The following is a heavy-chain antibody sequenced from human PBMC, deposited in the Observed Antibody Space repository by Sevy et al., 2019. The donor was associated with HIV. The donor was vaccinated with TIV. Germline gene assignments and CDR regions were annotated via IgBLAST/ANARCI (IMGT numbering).Heavy chain of an antibody. CDR1: GYTLTELS. CDR2: LDPEDGET. D-gene: IGHD3-3*01. CDR3: STITYDFWSGPYYGMDV. V-gene: IGHV1-24*01. Sequence: ASVKVSCKVSGYTLTELSMHWVRQAPGKGLEWMGGLDPEDGETIYAQKFQGRVTMTEDTSTDTAYMELSSLRSEDTAVYYCSTITYDFWSGPYYGMDVWGQGTTVTVSS. J-gene: IGHJ6*02.